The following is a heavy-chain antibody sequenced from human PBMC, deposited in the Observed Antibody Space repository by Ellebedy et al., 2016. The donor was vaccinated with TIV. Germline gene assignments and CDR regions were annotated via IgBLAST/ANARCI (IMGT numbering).Heavy chain of an antibody. D-gene: IGHD3-22*01. Sequence: GGSLRLXXAASGFTFSSYSMNWVRQAPGKGLEWVSSISSSSSYIYYADSVKGRFTISRDNAKNSLYLQMNSLRAEDTAVYYCARNYYDSSGYYPSYFDYWGQGTLVTVSS. J-gene: IGHJ4*02. V-gene: IGHV3-21*01. CDR1: GFTFSSYS. CDR3: ARNYYDSSGYYPSYFDY. CDR2: ISSSSSYI.